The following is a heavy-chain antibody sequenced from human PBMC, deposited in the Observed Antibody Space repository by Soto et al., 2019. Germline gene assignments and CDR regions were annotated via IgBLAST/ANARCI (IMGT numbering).Heavy chain of an antibody. CDR1: GGSISSGDYY. D-gene: IGHD2-8*02. CDR3: AREVVYAIIGGAFDI. Sequence: SETLSLTCTVSGGSISSGDYYWSWIRQPPGKGLEWIGYIYYSGSTYYNPSLKSRVTISVDTSKNQFSLKLSSVTAADTAVYYCAREVVYAIIGGAFDIWGHGTTVTVSS. J-gene: IGHJ3*02. CDR2: IYYSGST. V-gene: IGHV4-30-4*01.